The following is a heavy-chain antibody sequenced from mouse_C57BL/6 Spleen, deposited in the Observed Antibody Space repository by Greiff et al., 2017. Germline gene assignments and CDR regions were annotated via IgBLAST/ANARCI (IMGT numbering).Heavy chain of an antibody. CDR3: ARVPHYFYYFDY. CDR1: GYSITSGYY. CDR2: ISYDGSN. D-gene: IGHD1-1*01. V-gene: IGHV3-6*01. J-gene: IGHJ2*01. Sequence: EVQLQESGPGLVKPSQSLSLTCSVTGYSITSGYYWNWIRQFPGNKLEWMGYISYDGSNNYNPSLKNRISITRDTSKNQFFLKLNSVTTEDTATYYCARVPHYFYYFDYWGQGTTLTVSS.